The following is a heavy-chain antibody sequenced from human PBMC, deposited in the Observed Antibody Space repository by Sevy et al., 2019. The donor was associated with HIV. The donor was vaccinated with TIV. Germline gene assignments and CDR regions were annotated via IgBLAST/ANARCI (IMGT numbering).Heavy chain of an antibody. CDR1: GFTFSSCA. V-gene: IGHV3-64*01. CDR3: ARDFGADIVTAPAAVRH. Sequence: GGSLRLSCAASGFTFSSCAMYWIRQAPGRGLEYVAGISSDGTNKYYANSVKGRLIVSRDNSKNTLYLQMGSLRPDDMAVYYCARDFGADIVTAPAAVRHWGQCTLVTVSS. D-gene: IGHD2-2*01. J-gene: IGHJ1*01. CDR2: ISSDGTNK.